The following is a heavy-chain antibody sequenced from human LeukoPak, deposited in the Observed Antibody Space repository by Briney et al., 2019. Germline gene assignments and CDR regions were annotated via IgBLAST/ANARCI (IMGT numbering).Heavy chain of an antibody. D-gene: IGHD3-10*01. CDR2: ISAYNGNT. CDR1: GYTFTSYG. Sequence: GASVKVSCKASGYTFTSYGISWVRQAPGQGLEWMGWISAYNGNTNYAQKLQGRVTMTTDTSTSTAYMELRSLRSDDTAVYYCARSARRMVRGVIITAPDYWGQGTLVTVSS. V-gene: IGHV1-18*01. CDR3: ARSARRMVRGVIITAPDY. J-gene: IGHJ4*02.